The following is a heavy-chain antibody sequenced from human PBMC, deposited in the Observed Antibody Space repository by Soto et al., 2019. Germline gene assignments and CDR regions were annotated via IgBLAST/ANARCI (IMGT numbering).Heavy chain of an antibody. J-gene: IGHJ6*02. Sequence: ASVKVSCKASGGTFSSYAIRWVRQAPGQGLEWMGGIIPIFGTANYAQKFQGRVTITADESTSTAYMELSSLRSEDTAVYYCASGEVVPAANNYGMDVWGQGTPVTVSS. CDR1: GGTFSSYA. CDR2: IIPIFGTA. D-gene: IGHD2-2*01. CDR3: ASGEVVPAANNYGMDV. V-gene: IGHV1-69*13.